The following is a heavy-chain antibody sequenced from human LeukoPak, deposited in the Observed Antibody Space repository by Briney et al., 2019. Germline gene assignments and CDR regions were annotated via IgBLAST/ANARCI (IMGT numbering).Heavy chain of an antibody. V-gene: IGHV3-23*01. J-gene: IGHJ4*02. CDR1: GFTFNSYA. CDR3: AKGPYYYDSSGYNLLDY. CDR2: ISGSGGST. D-gene: IGHD3-22*01. Sequence: GGSLRLSCAASGFTFNSYAMSWVRQAPGKGLEWVSAISGSGGSTYYADSVKGRFTISRDNSKNTLYLQMNSLRAEDTAVYYCAKGPYYYDSSGYNLLDYWGQGTLVTVSS.